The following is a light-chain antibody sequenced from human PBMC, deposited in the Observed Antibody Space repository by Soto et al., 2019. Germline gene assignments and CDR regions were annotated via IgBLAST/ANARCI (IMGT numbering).Light chain of an antibody. J-gene: IGLJ3*02. CDR3: SSFASSSTLV. Sequence: QSALTQPASVSGSPGQSITISCTGSISDVGSYSYVSWYQQHTGKAPQLMIYGVTNRPSGISSRFSGSKSGKTACLTISGLQAEDEADYYCSSFASSSTLVFGGGTKLTGL. CDR1: ISDVGSYSY. CDR2: GVT. V-gene: IGLV2-14*01.